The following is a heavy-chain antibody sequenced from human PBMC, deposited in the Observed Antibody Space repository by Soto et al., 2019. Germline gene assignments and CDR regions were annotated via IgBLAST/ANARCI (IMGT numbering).Heavy chain of an antibody. V-gene: IGHV1-8*01. CDR1: GYTFTSYD. J-gene: IGHJ4*02. CDR2: MSPESGNR. CDR3: VRGAGGLHLEELLLALYF. Sequence: QVQLVQSGAEVKKPGASVKVSCKASGYTFTSYDINWVRQATGQGLEWMGWMSPESGNRGYAEKCKGGFTKAGDSTLSTAYMELGNLLSNETALYCWVRGAGGLHLEELLLALYFWGEGTLVSVST. D-gene: IGHD3-16*02.